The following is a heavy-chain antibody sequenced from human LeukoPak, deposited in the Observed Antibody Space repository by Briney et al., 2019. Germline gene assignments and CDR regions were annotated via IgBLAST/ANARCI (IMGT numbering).Heavy chain of an antibody. D-gene: IGHD2-2*01. J-gene: IGHJ4*02. Sequence: GGSLRLSCAASGFTFSSYSMNWVRQAPGKGLEWVSSISSSSSYIYYADSVKGRFTISRDNAKNSPYLQMNSLRAEDTAVYYCARVTEYQLLSGDYWGQGTLVTVSS. CDR3: ARVTEYQLLSGDY. CDR1: GFTFSSYS. CDR2: ISSSSSYI. V-gene: IGHV3-21*01.